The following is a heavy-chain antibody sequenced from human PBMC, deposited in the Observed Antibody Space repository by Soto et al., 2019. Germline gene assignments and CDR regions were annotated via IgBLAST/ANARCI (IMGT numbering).Heavy chain of an antibody. CDR3: ARVGSSDFWSGYYKLPYYYYYMDV. CDR2: INAGNGNT. D-gene: IGHD3-3*01. V-gene: IGHV1-3*01. Sequence: GASVEVSCKASGDAFASYAMHWVRQAPGQRLEWMGWINAGNGNTKYSQKFQGRVTITRDTSASTAYMELSSLRSEDTAVYYCARVGSSDFWSGYYKLPYYYYYMDVWGKGTTVTVSS. J-gene: IGHJ6*03. CDR1: GDAFASYA.